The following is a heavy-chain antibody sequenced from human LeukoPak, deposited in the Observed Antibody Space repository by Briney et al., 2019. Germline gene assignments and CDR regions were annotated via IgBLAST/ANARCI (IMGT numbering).Heavy chain of an antibody. CDR3: ARERNYDFWSGYYTGGGHCMDV. J-gene: IGHJ6*03. CDR1: GGSISSGSYY. V-gene: IGHV4-61*02. Sequence: PSQTLSLTCTVSGGSISSGSYYWSWIRQPAGKGLEWIGRIYTSGSTNYNPSLKSRVTISVDTSKNQFSLKLSSVTAADTAVYYCARERNYDFWSGYYTGGGHCMDVWGKGTTVTVSS. CDR2: IYTSGST. D-gene: IGHD3-3*01.